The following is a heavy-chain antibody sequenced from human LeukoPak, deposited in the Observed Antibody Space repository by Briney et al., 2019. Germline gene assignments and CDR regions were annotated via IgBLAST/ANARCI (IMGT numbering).Heavy chain of an antibody. J-gene: IGHJ4*02. V-gene: IGHV3-21*01. Sequence: GGSLRLSCAASGFTFSSYSINWVRQAPGKGLEWVSSISDSSRYIHYADSMKGRFSISRDNAKNSLYLQMNSLRAEDTAVYYCVREYSGWLAAAGAWGQGVLVTVSS. CDR3: VREYSGWLAAAGA. CDR1: GFTFSSYS. D-gene: IGHD6-13*01. CDR2: ISDSSRYI.